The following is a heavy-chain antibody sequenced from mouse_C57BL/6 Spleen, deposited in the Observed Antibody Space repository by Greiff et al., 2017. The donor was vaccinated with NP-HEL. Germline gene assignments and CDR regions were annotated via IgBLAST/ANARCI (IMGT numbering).Heavy chain of an antibody. D-gene: IGHD1-1*01. J-gene: IGHJ3*01. CDR3: ARGVTTVVATGAY. CDR2: ISDGGSYT. V-gene: IGHV5-4*01. Sequence: EVHLVESGGGLVKPGGSLKLSCAASGFTFSSYAMSWVRQTPEKRLEWVATISDGGSYTYYPDNVKGRFTIPRDNAKNNLYLQMSHLKSEDTAMYECARGVTTVVATGAYWGQGTLVTVSA. CDR1: GFTFSSYA.